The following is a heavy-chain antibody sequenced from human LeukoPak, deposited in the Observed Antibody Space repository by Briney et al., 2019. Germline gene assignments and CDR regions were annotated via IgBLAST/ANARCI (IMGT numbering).Heavy chain of an antibody. V-gene: IGHV4-4*07. D-gene: IGHD4-17*01. CDR3: ARAYGDYNWFDP. J-gene: IGHJ5*02. CDR2: IYTSGST. CDR1: GGSITNYY. Sequence: PSETLSLTCTVSGGSITNYYWSWIRQPAGKGLEWIGRIYTSGSTNYNPSLKTRVTMSVDTSKKQFSLNLSSVTAADTAVYYCARAYGDYNWFDPWGQGPLVTVSS.